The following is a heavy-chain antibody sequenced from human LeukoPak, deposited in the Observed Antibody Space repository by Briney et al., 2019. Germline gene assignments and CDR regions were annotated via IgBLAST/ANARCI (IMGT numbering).Heavy chain of an antibody. CDR2: ISSSSSYI. J-gene: IGHJ4*02. CDR3: ARDSGWLQPNNFDY. V-gene: IGHV3-21*01. CDR1: GFTFSSYS. Sequence: KPGGSLRLSCAASGFTFSSYSMNWVRRAPGKGLEWVSSISSSSSYIYYADSVKGRFTISRDNARNSLYLQMNSLRAEDTAVYYCARDSGWLQPNNFDYWGQGTLVTVSS. D-gene: IGHD5-24*01.